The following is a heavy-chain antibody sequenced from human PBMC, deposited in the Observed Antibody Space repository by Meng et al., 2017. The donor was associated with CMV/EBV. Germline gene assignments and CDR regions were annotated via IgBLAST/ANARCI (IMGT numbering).Heavy chain of an antibody. CDR1: GYTFTSYD. V-gene: IGHV1-8*01. CDR2: MNPNSGNT. D-gene: IGHD2-15*01. CDR3: ARSAATDAFDI. J-gene: IGHJ3*02. Sequence: ASVKVSCNAPGYTFTSYDINWVRQATGQGLEWMGWMNPNSGNTGYAQKFQGRVTMTRNTSISTAYMELSSLRSEDTAVYYCARSAATDAFDIWGQGTMVTVSS.